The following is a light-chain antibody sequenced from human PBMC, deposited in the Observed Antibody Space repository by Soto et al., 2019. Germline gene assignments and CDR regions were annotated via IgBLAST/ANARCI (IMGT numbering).Light chain of an antibody. Sequence: EIVLTQSPGTLSLSPGERATLSCRASQSVPRDYLAWYQQKPGQAPRLLIYGVSSRATGIPDRFSGSGSGTDFTLTISRLEPEDFAVYSCQQYGTSPLTFGGGTKVEIK. CDR3: QQYGTSPLT. V-gene: IGKV3-20*01. CDR1: QSVPRDY. CDR2: GVS. J-gene: IGKJ4*01.